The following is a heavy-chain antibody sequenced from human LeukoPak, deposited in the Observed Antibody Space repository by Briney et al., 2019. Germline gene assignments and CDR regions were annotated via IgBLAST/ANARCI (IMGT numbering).Heavy chain of an antibody. D-gene: IGHD6-13*01. Sequence: GGSLRLSCAASGFTFSSYSMNWVRQAPGKGLEWVSSISSSSSYIYYADSVKGRFTISRDNAKNSLYLQMNSLRAEDTAVYYCARSFRLEGFDIWGQGTMVTVSS. J-gene: IGHJ3*02. CDR3: ARSFRLEGFDI. CDR2: ISSSSSYI. V-gene: IGHV3-21*01. CDR1: GFTFSSYS.